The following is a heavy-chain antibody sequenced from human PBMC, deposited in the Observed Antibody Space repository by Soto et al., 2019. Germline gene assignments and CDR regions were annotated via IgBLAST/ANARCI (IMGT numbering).Heavy chain of an antibody. CDR1: GYTFTSYD. D-gene: IGHD2-8*02. CDR2: MNPNSGNT. V-gene: IGHV1-8*01. Sequence: ASVKVSCKASGYTFTSYDINWVRQATGQGLEWMGWMNPNSGNTGYAQKFQGRVTMTRTTSISTAYMELSSLRSEDTAVYYCARGSRFPEGYWYGMDVWCQGTTVTVSS. CDR3: ARGSRFPEGYWYGMDV. J-gene: IGHJ6*02.